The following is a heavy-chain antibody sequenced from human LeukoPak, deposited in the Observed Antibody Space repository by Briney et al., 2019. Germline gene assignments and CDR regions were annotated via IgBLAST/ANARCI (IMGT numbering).Heavy chain of an antibody. D-gene: IGHD1-26*01. CDR1: GFTFSSYW. J-gene: IGHJ3*02. CDR3: ARDPRGATTGSDAFDI. Sequence: GGSLGLSCAASGFTFSSYWMHWVRQAPGKGLVWVSRINSDGSSTSYADSVEGRFTISRDNAKNTLYLQMNSLRAEDTAVYYCARDPRGATTGSDAFDIWGQGTMVTVSS. V-gene: IGHV3-74*01. CDR2: INSDGSST.